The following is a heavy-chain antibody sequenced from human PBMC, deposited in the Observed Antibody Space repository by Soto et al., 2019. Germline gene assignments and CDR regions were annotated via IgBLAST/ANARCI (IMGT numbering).Heavy chain of an antibody. J-gene: IGHJ4*02. CDR2: INWNGGST. CDR3: ARGTHYYDSSGRHTYFDY. D-gene: IGHD3-22*01. CDR1: GFTFDDYG. Sequence: EVQLVESGGGVVRPGGSLRLSCAASGFTFDDYGMSWVRQAPGKGLEWVSGINWNGGSTGYADSVKGRFTISRDNAKNSLYLQMNSLRAEDTALYYCARGTHYYDSSGRHTYFDYWGQGTLVTVSS. V-gene: IGHV3-20*04.